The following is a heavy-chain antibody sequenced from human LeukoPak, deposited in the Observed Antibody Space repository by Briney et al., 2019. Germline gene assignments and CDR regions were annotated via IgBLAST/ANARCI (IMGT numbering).Heavy chain of an antibody. J-gene: IGHJ4*02. CDR3: ARLRSIAVAGYFDY. CDR1: GYIFKNKA. D-gene: IGHD6-19*01. V-gene: IGHV1-2*02. CDR2: INPNSGGT. Sequence: ASVTVSCKASGYIFKNKAISWVRQAPGQGPEWMGWINPNSGGTNYAQKFQGRVTMTRDTSISTAYMELSRLRSDDTAVYYCARLRSIAVAGYFDYWGQGTLVTVSS.